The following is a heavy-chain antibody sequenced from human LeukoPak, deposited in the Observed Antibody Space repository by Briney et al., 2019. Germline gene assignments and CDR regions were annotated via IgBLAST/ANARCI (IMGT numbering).Heavy chain of an antibody. Sequence: GGSLRLSCAASGNYWMHWVRQATGKGLEWVSAIGTAGDTYYPGSVKGRFTISRENAKNSLYLQMNSLRAGDTAVYYCARAGVAGSGYDYWGQGTLVTVSS. D-gene: IGHD6-19*01. CDR3: ARAGVAGSGYDY. J-gene: IGHJ4*02. CDR2: IGTAGDT. V-gene: IGHV3-13*01. CDR1: GNYW.